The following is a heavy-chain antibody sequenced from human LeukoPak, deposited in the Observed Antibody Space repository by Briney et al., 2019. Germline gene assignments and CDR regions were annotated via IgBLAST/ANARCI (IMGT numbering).Heavy chain of an antibody. V-gene: IGHV3-48*01. Sequence: GGSLRLSCAASGFTFSSYSMNWVRQAPGKGLEWVSYISSSSSTIYYADSVKGRFTISRDNAKNSLYLQMNSLRAEDTAVYYCARVAACGSYCGVDYWGQGTLVTVSS. J-gene: IGHJ4*02. CDR1: GFTFSSYS. CDR2: ISSSSSTI. D-gene: IGHD1-26*01. CDR3: ARVAACGSYCGVDY.